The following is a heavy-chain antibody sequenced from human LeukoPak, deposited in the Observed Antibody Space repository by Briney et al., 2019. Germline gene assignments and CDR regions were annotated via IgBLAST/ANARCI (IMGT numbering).Heavy chain of an antibody. CDR1: GFTFSSYA. Sequence: PGASLRLSCAASGFTFSSYAMSWVRQAPGKGLEWVSTIRGSGGSTYYADSVKGRFTISRDNSKNTLYLQMNSLRAEDTAVYCCARDFYDSSGYTGAFDIWGQGTMVTVFS. D-gene: IGHD3-22*01. J-gene: IGHJ3*02. CDR2: IRGSGGST. V-gene: IGHV3-23*01. CDR3: ARDFYDSSGYTGAFDI.